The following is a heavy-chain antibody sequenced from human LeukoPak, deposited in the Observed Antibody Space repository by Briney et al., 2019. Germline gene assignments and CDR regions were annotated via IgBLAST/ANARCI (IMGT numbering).Heavy chain of an antibody. CDR2: INTDGSTA. J-gene: IGHJ3*02. Sequence: GALSLSCAASGFTFSNYWMHWVRRAPGKGLVWVSRINTDGSTATYADSVKGRFTISRDNAKNTLFLQMNSLRAEDTAVYYCARDRSAFDIWGQGTMVTVSS. V-gene: IGHV3-74*01. CDR1: GFTFSNYW. CDR3: ARDRSAFDI.